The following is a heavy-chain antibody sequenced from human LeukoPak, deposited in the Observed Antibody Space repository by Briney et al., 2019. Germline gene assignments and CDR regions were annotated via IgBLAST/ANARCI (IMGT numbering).Heavy chain of an antibody. CDR1: GFTFSSYG. J-gene: IGHJ5*02. V-gene: IGHV3-30*18. D-gene: IGHD3-3*01. CDR3: AKARSGGYNWFDP. CDR2: ISYDGSNK. Sequence: GRSLRLSCAASGFTFSSYGMHWVRQAPGKGLGWVAVISYDGSNKYYADSVKGRFTISRDNSKNTLYLQMNSLRAEDTAVYYCAKARSGGYNWFDPWGQGTLVTVSS.